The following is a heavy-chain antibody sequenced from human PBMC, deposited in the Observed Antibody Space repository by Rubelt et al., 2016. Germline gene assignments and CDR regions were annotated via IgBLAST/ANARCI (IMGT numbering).Heavy chain of an antibody. V-gene: IGHV1-18*01. CDR1: GYTFTSYG. Sequence: QVQLVQSGAEVKKPGASVKVSCKASGYTFTSYGISWVRQAPGQGLEWMGWISAYNGNTNYAQKLQGRGTRTTDTSTSTAYMELRSLRSDDTAVYYCARVISGVEYSSSWHFDYWGQGTLVTVSS. CDR3: ARVISGVEYSSSWHFDY. CDR2: ISAYNGNT. J-gene: IGHJ4*02. D-gene: IGHD6-13*01.